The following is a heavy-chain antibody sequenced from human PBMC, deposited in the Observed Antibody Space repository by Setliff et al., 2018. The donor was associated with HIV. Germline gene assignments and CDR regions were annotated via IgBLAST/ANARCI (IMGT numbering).Heavy chain of an antibody. D-gene: IGHD6-19*01. CDR2: IYSGDNT. J-gene: IGHJ4*02. Sequence: PGGSLRLSCAASGFTVSSNYMSWVRQAPGKGLEWVSVIYSGDNTHYADSVKGRFTISRDNSKNTLYLQMNSLKTEDTAVYYCTSQLFRYSGGWNYFDYWGQGTLVTVSS. V-gene: IGHV3-53*05. CDR3: TSQLFRYSGGWNYFDY. CDR1: GFTVSSNY.